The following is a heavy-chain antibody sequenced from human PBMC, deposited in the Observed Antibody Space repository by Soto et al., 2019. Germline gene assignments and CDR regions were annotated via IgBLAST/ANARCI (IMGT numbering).Heavy chain of an antibody. V-gene: IGHV1-18*01. CDR3: ARTGFWSGYEFDY. CDR1: GYTFTTYA. D-gene: IGHD3-3*01. Sequence: ASVKVSCKASGYTFTTYAISWVRQAPGQGLEWMGWISTYNGNTNYAQKVQGRVTMTTDTSTTAAYMERRSLRPDDTAVYYCARTGFWSGYEFDYWGLGTLVTVSS. J-gene: IGHJ4*02. CDR2: ISTYNGNT.